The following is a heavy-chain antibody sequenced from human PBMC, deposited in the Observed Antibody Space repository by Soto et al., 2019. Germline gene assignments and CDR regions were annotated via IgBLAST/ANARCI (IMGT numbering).Heavy chain of an antibody. J-gene: IGHJ4*02. D-gene: IGHD3-22*01. V-gene: IGHV3-11*01. Sequence: LRLSCAASGFTFSDYYMSWIRQAPGKGLEWVSYISSSGSTIYYADSVKGRFTISRDNAKNSLYLQMNSLRAEDTAVYYCARDISPYYYDSSSYSDPGDYWGQGTLVTVSS. CDR3: ARDISPYYYDSSSYSDPGDY. CDR1: GFTFSDYY. CDR2: ISSSGSTI.